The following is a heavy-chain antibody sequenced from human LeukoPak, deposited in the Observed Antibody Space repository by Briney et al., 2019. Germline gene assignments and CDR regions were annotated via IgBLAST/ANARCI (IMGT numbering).Heavy chain of an antibody. CDR1: GGSTKRRD. V-gene: IGHV4-59*11. CDR2: IHYDGRT. D-gene: IGHD3-22*01. J-gene: IGHJ4*02. Sequence: SETLSLTCSVSGGSTKRRDWTGLRQPPGKGLEWIGYIHYDGRTNYNPSFKSRVIISLDTSNNQFSLNLKSVTAADTAAYYCARLVKYGYSDYWVQGTLATVSS. CDR3: ARLVKYGYSDY.